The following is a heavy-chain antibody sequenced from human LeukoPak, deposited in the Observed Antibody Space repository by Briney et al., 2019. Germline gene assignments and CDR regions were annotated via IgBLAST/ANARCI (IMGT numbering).Heavy chain of an antibody. D-gene: IGHD3-22*01. V-gene: IGHV3-23*01. Sequence: GGSLRLSCAASGFTFSSYAMSWVRQAPGKGLEWVSAISGSGGSTYYADSVKGRFTISRDNSKNTLYLQMNSLRAEDTAVYYCAKDRFPYYYDSSGYGFDYWGQGTLVTVSS. CDR2: ISGSGGST. J-gene: IGHJ4*02. CDR3: AKDRFPYYYDSSGYGFDY. CDR1: GFTFSSYA.